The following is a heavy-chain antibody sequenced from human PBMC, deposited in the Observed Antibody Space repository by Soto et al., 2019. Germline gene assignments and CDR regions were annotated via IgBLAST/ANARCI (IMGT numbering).Heavy chain of an antibody. J-gene: IGHJ6*02. CDR3: ARNIDYYYGPGSGNGHGF. D-gene: IGHD3-10*01. V-gene: IGHV1-2*02. CDR1: GYTFTAYY. CDR2: INPKFGDT. Sequence: QVQLVQSGAEVKEPGDSVRVSCEASGYTFTAYYIHWVRQAPGQGLEWMGWINPKFGDTTYAQDFQGRVSMTRDMSISTVYMELSRLTSDDTAIYDCARNIDYYYGPGSGNGHGFWGQGTTVTVFS.